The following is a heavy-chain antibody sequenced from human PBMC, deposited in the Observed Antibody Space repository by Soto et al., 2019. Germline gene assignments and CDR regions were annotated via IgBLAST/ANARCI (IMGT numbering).Heavy chain of an antibody. D-gene: IGHD3-9*01. J-gene: IGHJ6*02. Sequence: ASVKVSCKASGYTFTSYGISWVRQAPGQRLEWMGWINAGNGNTKYSQKFQGRVTITRDTSASTAYMELSSLRSEDTAVYYCARDRDYDILTGSRYYYYGMDVWGQGTTVTVSS. CDR1: GYTFTSYG. CDR3: ARDRDYDILTGSRYYYYGMDV. V-gene: IGHV1-3*01. CDR2: INAGNGNT.